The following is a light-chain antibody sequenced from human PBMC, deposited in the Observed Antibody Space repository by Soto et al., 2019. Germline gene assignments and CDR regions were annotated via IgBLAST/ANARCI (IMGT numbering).Light chain of an antibody. J-gene: IGLJ2*01. V-gene: IGLV1-40*01. CDR2: GNS. CDR3: QSYDSSLSGYVV. CDR1: SSNIGAGYD. Sequence: QSVLTQPPSVSGAPGQRVTISCTGSSSNIGAGYDVHWYQQLPGTAPKLLIYGNSNRPSGVPDRFSGSKSGTSACLAITGLQAEDEADYYRQSYDSSLSGYVVFGGGTKLTVL.